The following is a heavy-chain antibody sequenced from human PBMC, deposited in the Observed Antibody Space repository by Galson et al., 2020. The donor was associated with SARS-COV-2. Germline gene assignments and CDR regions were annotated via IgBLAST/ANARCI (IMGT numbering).Heavy chain of an antibody. CDR2: IYNTGST. CDR1: GGSISSTSYL. D-gene: IGHD6-19*01. Sequence: SETLSLTCNVSGGSISSTSYLWGWIHQPPGKGLEWIGSIYNTGSTHYNPSLESRATISVDTSKNHFSLKLSSVTAADTAVYYCARDATSSGWFNWFDPWGRGTVVTVSS. V-gene: IGHV4-39*07. CDR3: ARDATSSGWFNWFDP. J-gene: IGHJ5*02.